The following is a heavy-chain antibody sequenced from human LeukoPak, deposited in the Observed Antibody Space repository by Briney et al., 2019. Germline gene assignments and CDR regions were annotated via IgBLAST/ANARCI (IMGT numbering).Heavy chain of an antibody. Sequence: GGSLRLSCAASGFTFSSYAMSWVRQAPGKGLEWVSAISGSGGSTYYADSVKGRFTISRDNSKNTLYLQMNSLRAEDTAVYYCARDRRGYDFWSGYFDYWGQGTLVTVSS. CDR2: ISGSGGST. J-gene: IGHJ4*02. D-gene: IGHD3-3*01. V-gene: IGHV3-23*01. CDR1: GFTFSSYA. CDR3: ARDRRGYDFWSGYFDY.